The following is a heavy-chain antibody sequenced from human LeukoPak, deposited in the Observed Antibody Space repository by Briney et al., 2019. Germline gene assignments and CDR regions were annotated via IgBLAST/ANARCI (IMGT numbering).Heavy chain of an antibody. CDR2: ISYDGSNK. CDR3: AKVRHIVVVPAQDPCCTNGVCYTGDY. D-gene: IGHD2-8*01. J-gene: IGHJ4*02. Sequence: GRSLRLSCAASGFTFSSYGMHWVRQAPGKGLEWVAVISYDGSNKYYADSVKGRFTISRDNSKNTLYLQMNSLRAEDTAVYYCAKVRHIVVVPAQDPCCTNGVCYTGDYWGQGTLVTVSS. V-gene: IGHV3-30*18. CDR1: GFTFSSYG.